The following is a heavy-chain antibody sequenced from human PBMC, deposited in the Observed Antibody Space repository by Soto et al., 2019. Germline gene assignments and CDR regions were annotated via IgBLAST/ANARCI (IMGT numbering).Heavy chain of an antibody. J-gene: IGHJ3*01. CDR3: ARDIFGHVDAFDL. Sequence: ASVKVSCKASGYIFSSFYINWVRQAPGQGPEWMGWISGYSGNAKYAQKFQGRVTMTTDTSTGTGYMEMTSLTSDDTAVYYCARDIFGHVDAFDLWGQGTMVTVSS. CDR1: GYIFSSFY. D-gene: IGHD3-3*02. CDR2: ISGYSGNA. V-gene: IGHV1-18*01.